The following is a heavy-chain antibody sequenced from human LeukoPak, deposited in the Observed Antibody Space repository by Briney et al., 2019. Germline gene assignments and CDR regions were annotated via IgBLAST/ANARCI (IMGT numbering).Heavy chain of an antibody. V-gene: IGHV3-53*01. CDR2: IYSGGST. D-gene: IGHD5-18*01. J-gene: IGHJ4*02. CDR1: GFTVSSNY. Sequence: PGGSLRLSCAASGFTVSSNYMSWVRQAPGKGLEWVSVIYSGGSTYYADSVKGRFTISRDNSKNTLYLQMNSLRAEDTAVYYCARGRRGYSYGPLDYWGQGTLVTVSS. CDR3: ARGRRGYSYGPLDY.